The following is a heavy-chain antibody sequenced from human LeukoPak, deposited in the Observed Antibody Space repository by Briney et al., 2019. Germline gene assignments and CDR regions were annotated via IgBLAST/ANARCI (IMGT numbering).Heavy chain of an antibody. D-gene: IGHD2-2*01. CDR1: GYTFTDYH. V-gene: IGHV1-2*02. CDR2: INVKSGVP. CDR3: ARVRCSSTSCPT. J-gene: IGHJ5*02. Sequence: ASVKVSCKASGYTFTDYHLHWVRQAPGQGFEWMGWINVKSGVPTYAQTFQGRVTMTRDTSISTAYMELSRLRSDDTAVYYCARVRCSSTSCPTWGQGTLVTVSS.